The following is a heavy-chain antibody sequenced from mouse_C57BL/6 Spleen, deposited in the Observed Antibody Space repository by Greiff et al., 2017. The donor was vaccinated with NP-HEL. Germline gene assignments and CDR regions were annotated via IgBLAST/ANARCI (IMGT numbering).Heavy chain of an antibody. J-gene: IGHJ1*03. CDR3: TDVYYYYRYFDV. V-gene: IGHV6-3*01. CDR2: IRLKSDNYAT. CDR1: GFTFSNYW. Sequence: EVKVEESGGGLVQPGGSMKLSCVASGFTFSNYWMNWVRQSPEKGLEWVAQIRLKSDNYATHYAESVKGRFTISRDDSKSSVYLQMNNLRAEDTGIYYCTDVYYYYRYFDVWGTGTTVTVSS. D-gene: IGHD1-1*01.